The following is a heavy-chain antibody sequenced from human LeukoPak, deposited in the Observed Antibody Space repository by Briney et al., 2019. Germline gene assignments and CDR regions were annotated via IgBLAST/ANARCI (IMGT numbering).Heavy chain of an antibody. Sequence: PGGSLRLSCAASGFTFSTYNMNWVRQAPGKGLEWVSSISTSSDYIYYADSVKGRFTISRDDAKNSLYLQMNSLRAEDTAVYYCVRGINSFTYWGQGTLVTVSS. J-gene: IGHJ4*02. CDR1: GFTFSTYN. D-gene: IGHD2-21*01. V-gene: IGHV3-21*01. CDR3: VRGINSFTY. CDR2: ISTSSDYI.